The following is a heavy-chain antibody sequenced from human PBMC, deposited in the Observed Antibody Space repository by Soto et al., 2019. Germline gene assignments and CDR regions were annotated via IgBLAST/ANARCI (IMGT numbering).Heavy chain of an antibody. CDR2: ISAYNGNT. D-gene: IGHD1-26*01. CDR1: GYTFTSYG. CDR3: ARDHLPVGNMASSDY. V-gene: IGHV1-18*01. J-gene: IGHJ4*02. Sequence: QVQLVQSGAEVRKPGASVKVSCKASGYTFTSYGISWVRQAPGQGLEWMGWISAYNGNTNYAQKLQGRVTMTTDTSTSTAYMELRSLRSDDTAVYYCARDHLPVGNMASSDYWGQGTLVTVSS.